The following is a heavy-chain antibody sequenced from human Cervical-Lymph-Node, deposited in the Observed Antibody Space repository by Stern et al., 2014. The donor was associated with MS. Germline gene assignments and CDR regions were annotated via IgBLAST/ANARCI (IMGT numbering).Heavy chain of an antibody. CDR3: TTEHSSTLDAFDI. D-gene: IGHD6-13*01. Sequence: EDQLVESGGGFVKPGGSLRLSCAASGFTFSNAWMTWVRQAPGKGLEWVGRIKSKAGGWTTDYAAPVKGRFSISRDDSKSTLYLQMNSLKTEDTAVYYCTTEHSSTLDAFDIWGQGTMVTVSS. J-gene: IGHJ3*02. CDR1: GFTFSNAW. V-gene: IGHV3-15*01. CDR2: IKSKAGGWTT.